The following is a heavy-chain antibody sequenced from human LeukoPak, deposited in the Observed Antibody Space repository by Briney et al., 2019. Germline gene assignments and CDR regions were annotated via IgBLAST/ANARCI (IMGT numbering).Heavy chain of an antibody. CDR1: GFTFSSYS. D-gene: IGHD3-10*01. J-gene: IGHJ4*02. Sequence: GGSLRLSCAASGFTFSSYSMNWVRQAPGKGLEWVSSISSSSSYIYYADSAKGRFTISRDNAKNSLYLQMNSLRAEDTAVYYCARDWLRFGELLAFDYWGQGTLVTVSS. CDR2: ISSSSSYI. CDR3: ARDWLRFGELLAFDY. V-gene: IGHV3-21*01.